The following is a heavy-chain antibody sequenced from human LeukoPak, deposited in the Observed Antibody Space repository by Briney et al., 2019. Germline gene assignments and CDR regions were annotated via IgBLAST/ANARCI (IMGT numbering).Heavy chain of an antibody. V-gene: IGHV3-64*02. CDR3: ARARRSGQQSYYFDY. CDR2: LRSDGATT. D-gene: IGHD6-19*01. Sequence: GGSLRLSCAASGFTFRSFAMPWARQTPGKGLEYVSALRSDGATTYYADSVKGRFIISRDNSKNTVYLQMGSLRSEDTGVYYCARARRSGQQSYYFDYWGQGTPVIVSS. CDR1: GFTFRSFA. J-gene: IGHJ4*02.